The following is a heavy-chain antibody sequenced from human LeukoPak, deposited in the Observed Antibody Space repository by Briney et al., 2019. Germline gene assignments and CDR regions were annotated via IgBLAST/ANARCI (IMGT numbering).Heavy chain of an antibody. J-gene: IGHJ3*02. CDR3: AREGCSGTSCYGVDDFDI. V-gene: IGHV3-30-3*01. CDR2: ISFDGSNK. D-gene: IGHD2-15*01. Sequence: PGGSLRLSCAASGFTFSSYAMHWVRQAPGKGLEWVAVISFDGSNKYYADSVKGRFTISRDNSKNTLYLQMNSLRAEDTAVYYCAREGCSGTSCYGVDDFDIWGQGTKVTVSS. CDR1: GFTFSSYA.